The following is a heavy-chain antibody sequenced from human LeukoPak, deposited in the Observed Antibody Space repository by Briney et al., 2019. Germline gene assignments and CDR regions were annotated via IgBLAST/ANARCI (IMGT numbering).Heavy chain of an antibody. CDR3: AKDREVAGTFLPDY. J-gene: IGHJ4*02. CDR2: ISYDESNE. V-gene: IGHV3-30*18. Sequence: GRSLRLSCAASGFTFSTYGMHWVRQAPGMGLEWVALISYDESNEYHADSVKGRFSVSRDDSKNTLYLQMNSLRAEHTAVYYCAKDREVAGTFLPDYWGQGTLVTVSS. CDR1: GFTFSTYG. D-gene: IGHD6-19*01.